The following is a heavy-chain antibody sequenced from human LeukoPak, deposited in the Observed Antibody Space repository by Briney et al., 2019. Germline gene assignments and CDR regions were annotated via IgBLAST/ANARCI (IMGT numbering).Heavy chain of an antibody. V-gene: IGHV3-23*01. Sequence: PGGSLRLSCTASGFTFNNYAMTWVRQAPGKGLEWVSVITGSGAYTNYADSVKGRFTISRDNSKNTIYLQMNSLRAEDTAIYYCAKRSSTSSGYFDFWGRGTLVTVSS. D-gene: IGHD3-22*01. CDR1: GFTFNNYA. J-gene: IGHJ4*02. CDR3: AKRSSTSSGYFDF. CDR2: ITGSGAYT.